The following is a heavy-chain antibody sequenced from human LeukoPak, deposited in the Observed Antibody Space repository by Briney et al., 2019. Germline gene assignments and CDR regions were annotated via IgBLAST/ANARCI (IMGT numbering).Heavy chain of an antibody. CDR3: ARQVDIPMALPDY. J-gene: IGHJ4*02. Sequence: ASVTVSFKAYGYTFTTYGITWVRQAPGQGLEWMGWISAYNGNTNYAQKLQGRVTMTTETSTSTAYMELRSLRSDDTAIYYCARQVDIPMALPDYWGQGTLVTVSS. CDR1: GYTFTTYG. D-gene: IGHD5-12*01. V-gene: IGHV1-18*01. CDR2: ISAYNGNT.